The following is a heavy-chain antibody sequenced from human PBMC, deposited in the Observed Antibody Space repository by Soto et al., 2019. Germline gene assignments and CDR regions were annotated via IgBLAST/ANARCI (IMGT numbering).Heavy chain of an antibody. D-gene: IGHD1-26*01. CDR3: ARGVVGATNA. CDR1: GFTFSSYA. J-gene: IGHJ5*02. CDR2: ISYDGSNK. Sequence: QVQLVESGGGVVQPGRSLRLSCAASGFTFSSYAMHWVRQAPGKGLEWVAVISYDGSNKYYADSVKGRFTISRDNSKNPLYLQMNSLRAEDTAVYYCARGVVGATNAWGQGTLVTVSS. V-gene: IGHV3-30-3*01.